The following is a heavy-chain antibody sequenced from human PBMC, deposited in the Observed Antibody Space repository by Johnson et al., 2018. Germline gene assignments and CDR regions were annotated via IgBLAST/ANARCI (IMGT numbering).Heavy chain of an antibody. D-gene: IGHD3-3*02. CDR1: GGSISSYY. J-gene: IGHJ1*01. CDR2: MYHSGGT. CDR3: ARGRGTGSYSQAYLDH. V-gene: IGHV4-59*01. Sequence: QVQLQESGPGLVKHSDTLSLMCPVSGGSISSYYYHWIRQSPGKGLEWIGYMYHSGGTNYNPALNGRVTISLDTPKNQFSLKLSSVTAADTAVYYCARGRGTGSYSQAYLDHWGQGTLVTVSS.